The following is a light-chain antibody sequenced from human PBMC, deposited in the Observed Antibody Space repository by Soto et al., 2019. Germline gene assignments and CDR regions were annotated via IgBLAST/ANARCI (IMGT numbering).Light chain of an antibody. J-gene: IGLJ2*01. CDR2: STG. CDR1: TGAVTSGFY. Sequence: QSVVTQGPSLTVSPGGTVTLTCASGTGAVTSGFYPSWFQQKPGQAPRSLIYSTGNKHSWTPARFSGSLLGGKAALTLSGVQPEDEAEYYCLLYYGGAQVFGGGTKVTVL. CDR3: LLYYGGAQV. V-gene: IGLV7-43*01.